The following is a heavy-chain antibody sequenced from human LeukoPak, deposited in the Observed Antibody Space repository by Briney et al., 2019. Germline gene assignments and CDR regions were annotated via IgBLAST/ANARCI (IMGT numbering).Heavy chain of an antibody. J-gene: IGHJ4*02. Sequence: PGGSLRLSCAASGFTFSSYAMHWVRQAPGKGLEWVAVISYDGSNKYYADSVKGRFTISRDNSKNTLYLQMNSLRAEDTAVYYCARLWSAPDYWGQGTVVTVSS. CDR2: ISYDGSNK. CDR3: ARLWSAPDY. V-gene: IGHV3-30-3*01. D-gene: IGHD5-18*01. CDR1: GFTFSSYA.